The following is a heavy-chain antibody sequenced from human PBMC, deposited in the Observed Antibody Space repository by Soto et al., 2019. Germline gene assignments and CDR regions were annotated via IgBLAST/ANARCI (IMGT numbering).Heavy chain of an antibody. J-gene: IGHJ5*01. CDR1: GYTVRSYD. V-gene: IGHV1-8*01. Sequence: QVQLVQSWAEVKKPGASVKVSCAGSGYTVRSYDIHWVLQATGQGLEWMGWVNPNTGNTGYAQKFQGRVNITRDMSKSSAYLEVNSLTSDDTALYYCAREYGAGSFDFWGQRTRVSVS. CDR3: AREYGAGSFDF. CDR2: VNPNTGNT. D-gene: IGHD3-10*01.